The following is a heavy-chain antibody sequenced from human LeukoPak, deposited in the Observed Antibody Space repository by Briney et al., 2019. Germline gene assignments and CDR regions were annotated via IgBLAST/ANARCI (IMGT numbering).Heavy chain of an antibody. CDR3: ARVSGGKVSYFDY. Sequence: PGGSLRLSCAASGFTFSSYSMNWVRQAPGKGLEWVSSISSSSSYIYYADSVKGRFTISRDNAKNSLYLQMNSLRAEDTAVYYCARVSGGKVSYFDYWGQGTLVTVSS. J-gene: IGHJ4*02. CDR1: GFTFSSYS. D-gene: IGHD4-23*01. V-gene: IGHV3-21*01. CDR2: ISSSSSYI.